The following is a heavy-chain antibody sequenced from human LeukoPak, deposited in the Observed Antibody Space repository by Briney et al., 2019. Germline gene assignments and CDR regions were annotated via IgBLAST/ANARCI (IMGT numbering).Heavy chain of an antibody. J-gene: IGHJ4*02. Sequence: PGGSLRLSCAASGFNFRTYSMNWVRQAPGKGREWVSSITSSRYIYDADSVKGRFIISRDNTKNSLYLQMDRLRAEDTAVYYCARGGGYSYGTFFDYWGEGSLVTVSA. CDR1: GFNFRTYS. V-gene: IGHV3-21*01. D-gene: IGHD5-18*01. CDR2: ITSSRYI. CDR3: ARGGGYSYGTFFDY.